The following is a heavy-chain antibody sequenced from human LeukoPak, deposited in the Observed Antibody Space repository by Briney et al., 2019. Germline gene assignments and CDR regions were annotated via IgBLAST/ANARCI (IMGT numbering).Heavy chain of an antibody. D-gene: IGHD6-19*01. Sequence: GGSLRLSCAASGFSVSGKFMSWVRQAPGKGLEWVSSISSSSSYIYYADSVKGRFTISRDNSKNTLYLQMNSLRAEDTAVYYCARVRDSGWYDAFDIWGQGTMVTVSS. CDR1: GFSVSGKF. CDR2: ISSSSSYI. V-gene: IGHV3-21*01. CDR3: ARVRDSGWYDAFDI. J-gene: IGHJ3*02.